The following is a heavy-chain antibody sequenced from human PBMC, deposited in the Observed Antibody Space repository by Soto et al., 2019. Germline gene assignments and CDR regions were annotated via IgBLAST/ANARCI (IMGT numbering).Heavy chain of an antibody. CDR3: ARELLFYDSDGFSWDDDFDI. Sequence: PSETLSLTCAVSGGSLSSSAYSWSWIRQPPGKGLEWIGFIYQSGSTYYNPSLKSRVTMSLDRPKNQFSLKLSSVTAADTAVYYCARELLFYDSDGFSWDDDFDIWGQGTMVTVSS. CDR2: IYQSGST. J-gene: IGHJ3*02. V-gene: IGHV4-30-2*01. CDR1: GGSLSSSAYS. D-gene: IGHD3-22*01.